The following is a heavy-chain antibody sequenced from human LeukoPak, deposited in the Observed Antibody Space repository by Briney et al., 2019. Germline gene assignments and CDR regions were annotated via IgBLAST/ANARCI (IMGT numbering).Heavy chain of an antibody. CDR1: GGSVSSGSYY. CDR3: AATKRALWFGELLGSDYFDY. V-gene: IGHV4-61*01. J-gene: IGHJ4*02. Sequence: SETLSLTCTVSGGSVSSGSYYWSWIRQPPGKGLEWIGYIYYSGSTNYNPSLKSRVTISVDTSKNQFSLKLSSVTAADTAVYYCAATKRALWFGELLGSDYFDYWGQGTLVPVSS. CDR2: IYYSGST. D-gene: IGHD3-10*01.